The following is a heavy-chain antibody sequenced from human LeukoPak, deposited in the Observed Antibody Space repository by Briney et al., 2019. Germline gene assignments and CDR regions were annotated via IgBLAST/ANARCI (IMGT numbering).Heavy chain of an antibody. CDR2: INPDSGGA. D-gene: IGHD4-11*01. J-gene: IGHJ6*02. CDR3: ASLQGGTVTEYYHYAMDV. V-gene: IGHV1-2*02. CDR1: GYTFTGYY. Sequence: GSVKVSCKASGYTFTGYYLHWVRQAPGQGLEWMGWINPDSGGANYAQKFQGRVTMTRDTSISTAYMELNRLRSDDTAVYYCASLQGGTVTEYYHYAMDVWGQGTTVTVSS.